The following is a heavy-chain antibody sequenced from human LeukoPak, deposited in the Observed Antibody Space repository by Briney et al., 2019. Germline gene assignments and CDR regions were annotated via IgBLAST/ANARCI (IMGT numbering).Heavy chain of an antibody. Sequence: SETLSLTCSVSGGSISSSSYYWAWIRQPPGKGLEWIGSIYYSGSTYYNPPLKSRVTISVDTSKNQFSLKLSSVTAADTAVYYCARRRIVATIDYWGQGTLVTVSS. CDR1: GGSISSSSYY. CDR3: ARRRIVATIDY. CDR2: IYYSGST. J-gene: IGHJ4*02. V-gene: IGHV4-39*01. D-gene: IGHD5-12*01.